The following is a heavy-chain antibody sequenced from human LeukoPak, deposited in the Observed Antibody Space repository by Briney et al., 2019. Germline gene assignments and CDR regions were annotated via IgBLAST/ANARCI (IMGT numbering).Heavy chain of an antibody. Sequence: GGSLRLSCAASGFTFSSYAMSWVRQAPGKGLEWVSAISGSGGSTYYADSVKGRFTISRDNSKNTLYLQVNSLRAEDTAVYFCAKSGTVGATRFDWYFDLWGRGTQVTVSS. CDR1: GFTFSSYA. CDR3: AKSGTVGATRFDWYFDL. D-gene: IGHD1-26*01. CDR2: ISGSGGST. V-gene: IGHV3-23*01. J-gene: IGHJ2*01.